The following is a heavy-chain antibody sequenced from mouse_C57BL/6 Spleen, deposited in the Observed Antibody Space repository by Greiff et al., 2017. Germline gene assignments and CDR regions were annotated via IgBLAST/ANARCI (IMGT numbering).Heavy chain of an antibody. CDR3: ARHEPYYAMDY. Sequence: EVQGVESGGGLVKPGGSLKLSCAASGFTFSSYTMSWVRQTPEKRLEWVATISGGGGNTYYPDSVKGRFTISRDNAKNTLYLQMSSLRSEDTALYYCARHEPYYAMDYWGQGTSVTVSS. CDR2: ISGGGGNT. V-gene: IGHV5-9*01. CDR1: GFTFSSYT. J-gene: IGHJ4*01.